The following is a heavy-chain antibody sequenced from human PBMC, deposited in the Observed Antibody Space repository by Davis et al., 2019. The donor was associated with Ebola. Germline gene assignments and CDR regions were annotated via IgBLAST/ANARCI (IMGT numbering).Heavy chain of an antibody. CDR1: GFTFSGSA. CDR2: IRSKANSYAT. CDR3: AKDTSNIWFDI. J-gene: IGHJ3*02. V-gene: IGHV3-73*01. Sequence: PGGSLRLSCAASGFTFSGSAMHWVRQASGKGLEWVGRIRSKANSYATGYAASVKGRFTISRDDSKNTAYLQMNGLRVEDTAIYYCAKDTSNIWFDIWGQGTMVTVSS. D-gene: IGHD1-26*01.